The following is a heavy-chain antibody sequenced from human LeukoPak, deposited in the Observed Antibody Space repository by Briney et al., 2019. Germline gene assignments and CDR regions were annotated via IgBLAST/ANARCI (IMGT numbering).Heavy chain of an antibody. CDR2: ISWNSGSI. CDR3: AKGPSSYYGSGSYFDY. D-gene: IGHD3-10*01. V-gene: IGHV3-9*01. Sequence: PGRSLRLSCAASGFTFDDYAMHWVRQAPGKGLEWVSGISWNSGSIGYADSVKGRFTISRDNAKDSLYLQMNSLRAEDTALYYCAKGPSSYYGSGSYFDYWGQGTLVTVSS. J-gene: IGHJ4*02. CDR1: GFTFDDYA.